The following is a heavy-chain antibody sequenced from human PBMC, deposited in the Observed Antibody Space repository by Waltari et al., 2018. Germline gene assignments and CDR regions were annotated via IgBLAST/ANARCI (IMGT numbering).Heavy chain of an antibody. J-gene: IGHJ6*03. V-gene: IGHV1-8*03. CDR1: GYTFTSYD. Sequence: QVQLVQSGAEVKKPGASVKVSCKASGYTFTSYDINWVRQATGQGLEWMGWMNPNSGNTGYAQKFQGRVTITRNTSISTAYMELSSLRSEDTAVYYCARVPLYGDPHYYYYYMDVWGKGTTVTVSS. CDR3: ARVPLYGDPHYYYYYMDV. D-gene: IGHD4-17*01. CDR2: MNPNSGNT.